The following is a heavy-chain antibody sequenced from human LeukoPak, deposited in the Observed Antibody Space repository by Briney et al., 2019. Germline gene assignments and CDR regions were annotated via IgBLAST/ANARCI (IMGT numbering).Heavy chain of an antibody. J-gene: IGHJ4*02. V-gene: IGHV4-4*07. D-gene: IGHD3-3*01. Sequence: SETLSLTCTVSGGYISGYYWSWIRRPAGKGLEWIGRIYTSGSTNYNPSLKSRVTMSVDTSKNQFSLKLSSVTAADTAVYYCARDSHYDFWSGYYAYFDYWGQGTLVTVSS. CDR2: IYTSGST. CDR1: GGYISGYY. CDR3: ARDSHYDFWSGYYAYFDY.